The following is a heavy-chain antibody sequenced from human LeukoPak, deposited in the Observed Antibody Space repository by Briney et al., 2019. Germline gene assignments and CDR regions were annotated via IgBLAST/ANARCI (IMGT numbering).Heavy chain of an antibody. CDR3: AKDGSSSSTYYFYFDY. CDR1: GFTFSSYA. D-gene: IGHD3-22*01. J-gene: IGHJ4*02. CDR2: ISGRGDST. Sequence: GGSLRLSCAASGFTFSSYAMSWVRQAPGKGLEWVSAISGRGDSTYYADSVKGRFTISRDYSKNTLYLQMNSLRAEDTAVYYCAKDGSSSSTYYFYFDYWGQGTLVTVSS. V-gene: IGHV3-23*01.